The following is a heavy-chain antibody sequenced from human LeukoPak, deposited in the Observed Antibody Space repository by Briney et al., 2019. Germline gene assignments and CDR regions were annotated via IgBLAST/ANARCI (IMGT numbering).Heavy chain of an antibody. Sequence: PSETLSLTCTVSGGSISSSSYYWGWIRQPPGKGLEWIGYIYYSGSTNYNPSLKSRVTISVDTSKNQFSLKLSSVTAADTAVYYCARETYYYDSSGYSWGQGTLVTVSS. CDR3: ARETYYYDSSGYS. CDR2: IYYSGST. CDR1: GGSISSSSYY. J-gene: IGHJ4*02. V-gene: IGHV4-39*07. D-gene: IGHD3-22*01.